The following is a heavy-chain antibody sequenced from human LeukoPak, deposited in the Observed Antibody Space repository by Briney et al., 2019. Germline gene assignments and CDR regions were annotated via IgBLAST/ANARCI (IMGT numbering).Heavy chain of an antibody. Sequence: QTGGSLRLSCAASGFTFDDYGMSWVRHAPGKGLEWVSGINWNGGSTVYADSVKGRFTISRDNAKNSLYLQMNSLRAEDTALYYCARVMITFGGDPAFDYWGQGTLVTVSS. CDR2: INWNGGST. V-gene: IGHV3-20*04. CDR1: GFTFDDYG. J-gene: IGHJ4*02. CDR3: ARVMITFGGDPAFDY. D-gene: IGHD3-16*01.